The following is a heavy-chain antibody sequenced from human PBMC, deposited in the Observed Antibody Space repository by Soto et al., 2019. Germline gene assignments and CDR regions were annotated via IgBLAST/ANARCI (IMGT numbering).Heavy chain of an antibody. J-gene: IGHJ3*02. CDR1: GGSFSGYY. V-gene: IGHV4-34*01. CDR3: AKGHPPAAIVVVPAAIRAFDI. CDR2: INHSGST. D-gene: IGHD2-2*02. Sequence: SETLSLTCAVYGGSFSGYYWSWIRQPPGKGLEWIGEINHSGSTNYNPYLKSRVTISVDTCKNQFSLKLSSVTAADTAVYYCAKGHPPAAIVVVPAAIRAFDIWGQGTMVTVSS.